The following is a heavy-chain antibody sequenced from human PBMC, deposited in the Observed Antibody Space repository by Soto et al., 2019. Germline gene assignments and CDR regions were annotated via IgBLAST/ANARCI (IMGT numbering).Heavy chain of an antibody. V-gene: IGHV1-18*01. J-gene: IGHJ4*02. CDR3: ARGRYGDY. CDR2: ISAHNGNT. D-gene: IGHD1-1*01. Sequence: QVHLVQSGAEGKKPGASVKVSCKASGYTFTNYGITWVRQAPGQGLEWMGWISAHNGNTDYAQKLQGRVIVTRDPSTSTAYMELRSLISDDTAVYYCARGRYGDYWGQGALVTVSS. CDR1: GYTFTNYG.